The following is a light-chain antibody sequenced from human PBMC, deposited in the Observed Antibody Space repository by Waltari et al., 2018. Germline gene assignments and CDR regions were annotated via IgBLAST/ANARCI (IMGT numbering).Light chain of an antibody. V-gene: IGLV2-8*01. CDR1: ARDLGGFPF. Sequence: QSALTQPPSASGSPGQSVTFPCTVTARDLGGFPFVSWYQQHPDKAPRLIIYDVIKRPSGVADRFSGSKSGNTASLTVSGLQAEDEADYFCCSFSGANNLLFGGGTRLTV. CDR2: DVI. CDR3: CSFSGANNLL. J-gene: IGLJ2*01.